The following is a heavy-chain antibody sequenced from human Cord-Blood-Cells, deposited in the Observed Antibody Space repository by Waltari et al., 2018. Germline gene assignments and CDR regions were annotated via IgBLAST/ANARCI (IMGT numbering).Heavy chain of an antibody. V-gene: IGHV4-34*01. CDR3: ARSSLWSGYYNWFDP. CDR2: INHSGST. D-gene: IGHD3-3*01. Sequence: QVQLQQWGAGLLKPSETLSLTCAVYGGSVSGYYWSWIRQPPGKGREWIGEINHSGSTNYNPSLKSRVTISVDTSKNQFSLKLSSVTAADTAVYYCARSSLWSGYYNWFDPWGQGTLVTVSS. J-gene: IGHJ5*02. CDR1: GGSVSGYY.